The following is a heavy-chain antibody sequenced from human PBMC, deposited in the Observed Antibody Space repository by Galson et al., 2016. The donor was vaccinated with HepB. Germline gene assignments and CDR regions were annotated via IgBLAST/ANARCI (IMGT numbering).Heavy chain of an antibody. Sequence: SETLSLTCTVSGGSVTGTSYYWAWIRQPPRKGLEWIGSLYYTGTTYYNPSLKSRVTISVDTSKNQFSLKLTSVTAADTAVYYCARRSGGSGNFYFDYWGQGTLVTVSS. V-gene: IGHV4-39*01. CDR1: GGSVTGTSYY. CDR2: LYYTGTT. CDR3: ARRSGGSGNFYFDY. J-gene: IGHJ4*02. D-gene: IGHD3-10*01.